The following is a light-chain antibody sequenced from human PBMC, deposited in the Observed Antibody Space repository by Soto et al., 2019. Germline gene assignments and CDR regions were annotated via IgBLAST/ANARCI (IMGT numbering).Light chain of an antibody. CDR1: QSISSY. CDR3: QQSYSTHPT. CDR2: AAS. V-gene: IGKV1-39*01. Sequence: DIQMTQSPSSLSASVGDRVTITCRASQSISSYLNWYQQKPGKAPKLLVYAASSLQSGVPSRFSGSGSGIDFTLIIGSLQPEDFATYYCQQSYSTHPTFGPGTKVDIK. J-gene: IGKJ3*01.